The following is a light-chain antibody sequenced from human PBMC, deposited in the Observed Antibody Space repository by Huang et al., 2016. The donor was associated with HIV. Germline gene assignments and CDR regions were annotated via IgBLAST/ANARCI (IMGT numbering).Light chain of an antibody. V-gene: IGKV3-11*01. CDR2: DAS. Sequence: EIVLTQSPAVLSLSLGERATLSCKASQSVGSLLAWFQQKPGQAPRLLIYDASNRATDIPARFSGSGSGTDFTLTISSLDPEDFALYYCQQRSSWPLTFGGGTKVEIK. CDR1: QSVGSL. J-gene: IGKJ4*01. CDR3: QQRSSWPLT.